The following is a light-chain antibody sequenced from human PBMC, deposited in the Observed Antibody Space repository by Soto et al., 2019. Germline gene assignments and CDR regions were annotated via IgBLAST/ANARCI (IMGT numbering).Light chain of an antibody. V-gene: IGKV1-5*01. CDR1: LSISTW. Sequence: IQMTQSPSTLSASVGDRVTITCRATLSISTWLAWYQQKPGRAPNLLMSDASTLQSGVPPRFSGSGSGTEFTLTISSLQPDDFATYFCQQYNSYPWTFGQGTKVDIK. CDR2: DAS. CDR3: QQYNSYPWT. J-gene: IGKJ1*01.